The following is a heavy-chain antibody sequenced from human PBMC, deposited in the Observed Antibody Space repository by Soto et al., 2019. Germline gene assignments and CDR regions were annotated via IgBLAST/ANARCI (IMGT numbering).Heavy chain of an antibody. D-gene: IGHD3-10*01. CDR1: GYTFTSYG. CDR2: ISAYNGNT. CDR3: ARGLGYGSGSYYNGPFDY. Sequence: QVQLVQSGAEVKKPGASVKVSCKASGYTFTSYGISWVRQAPGQGLEWMGWISAYNGNTNYAQKLQGRVTMTTDTSKSTDYMELRGLRSDDTAVYYCARGLGYGSGSYYNGPFDYWGPGTLVTVSS. J-gene: IGHJ4*02. V-gene: IGHV1-18*01.